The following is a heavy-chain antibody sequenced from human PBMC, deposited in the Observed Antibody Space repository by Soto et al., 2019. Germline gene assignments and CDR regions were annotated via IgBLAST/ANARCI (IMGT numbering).Heavy chain of an antibody. J-gene: IGHJ4*02. Sequence: GESLKISCKGSGYSFTSYWIGWVRQMPGEGLEWMGIIFPGDSDTRYSPSFQGQVSISVDKSISTTYLHWSSLKASDTAMYYCARLGTGFDYWGQGTLVTVSS. CDR2: IFPGDSDT. CDR3: ARLGTGFDY. V-gene: IGHV5-51*01. D-gene: IGHD6-13*01. CDR1: GYSFTSYW.